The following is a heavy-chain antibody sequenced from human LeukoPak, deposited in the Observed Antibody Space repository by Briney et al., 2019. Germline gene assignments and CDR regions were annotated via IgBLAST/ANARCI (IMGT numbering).Heavy chain of an antibody. CDR3: ARDRVGDY. Sequence: GGSLRLSCAASGFTFSNAWMSWVRQAPGKGLEWVANIKQDGSEKYYVDSVRGRFTISRDNAKNSLYLQMNSLRAEDTAVYYCARDRVGDYWGQGTLVTVSS. J-gene: IGHJ4*02. D-gene: IGHD3-3*01. CDR2: IKQDGSEK. V-gene: IGHV3-7*01. CDR1: GFTFSNAW.